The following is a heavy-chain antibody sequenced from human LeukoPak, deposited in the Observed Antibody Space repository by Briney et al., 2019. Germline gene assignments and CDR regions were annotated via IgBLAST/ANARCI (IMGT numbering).Heavy chain of an antibody. J-gene: IGHJ5*02. CDR1: GDSINSGGYY. CDR3: ARSRGDFWSGYLIGWFDP. Sequence: PSETLSLTCTVSGDSINSGGYYWGWIRQHPGRGLEWIGYIYYSGSTYYNPSLKSRVTISVDRSKNQFSLKLSSVTAADTAVYYCARSRGDFWSGYLIGWFDPWGQGTLVTVSS. V-gene: IGHV4-31*03. D-gene: IGHD3-3*01. CDR2: IYYSGST.